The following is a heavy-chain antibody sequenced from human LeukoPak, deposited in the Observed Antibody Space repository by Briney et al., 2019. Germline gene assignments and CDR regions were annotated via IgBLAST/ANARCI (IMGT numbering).Heavy chain of an antibody. V-gene: IGHV3-30*02. Sequence: PGGSLRLSCAASGFTFSSYGMHWVRQAPGKGLEWVAFIRYDGSNKYYADSVKGRFTISRDNSKNTLYLQMNSLRTEDTAVYYCAKVRIVGYDWNRPNWFDPWGQGTLVTVSS. CDR2: IRYDGSNK. J-gene: IGHJ5*02. CDR3: AKVRIVGYDWNRPNWFDP. CDR1: GFTFSSYG. D-gene: IGHD5-12*01.